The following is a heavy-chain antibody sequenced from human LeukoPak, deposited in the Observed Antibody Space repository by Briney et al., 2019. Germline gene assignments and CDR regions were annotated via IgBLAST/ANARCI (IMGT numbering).Heavy chain of an antibody. Sequence: GESLKISGKGSGYSFTSYWIGWVRQMPGKGLDWLGIIYPGDSDTRYSPSLQGQVTISADKSISTAYLQWSSLKASDTAIYYCARPTSSCSGGSCYSGSDYWGQGTLVTVSS. CDR2: IYPGDSDT. J-gene: IGHJ4*02. CDR3: ARPTSSCSGGSCYSGSDY. D-gene: IGHD2-15*01. V-gene: IGHV5-51*01. CDR1: GYSFTSYW.